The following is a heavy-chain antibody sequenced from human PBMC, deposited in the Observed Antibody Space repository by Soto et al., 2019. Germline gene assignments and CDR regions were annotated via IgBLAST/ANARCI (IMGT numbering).Heavy chain of an antibody. CDR3: ARGDYGTGGYPFPYFDY. CDR2: INPDSGAT. CDR1: GYSFTGYY. D-gene: IGHD2-8*02. Sequence: HEHLVQSGAEVKRPGASLRVSCKASGYSFTGYYIHWVRQAPGQGLEWMGWINPDSGATNYAQNFQGRVTLPSDTSISTASMYLTSLTSDDTAVYYCARGDYGTGGYPFPYFDYWGQGTLVIVSS. V-gene: IGHV1-2*02. J-gene: IGHJ4*02.